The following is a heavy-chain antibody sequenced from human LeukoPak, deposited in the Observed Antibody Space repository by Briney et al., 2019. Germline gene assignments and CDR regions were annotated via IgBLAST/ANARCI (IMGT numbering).Heavy chain of an antibody. CDR2: IYPGDSDT. D-gene: IGHD5-12*01. CDR1: GYSFTSYW. J-gene: IGHJ4*02. CDR3: ARHVDIVATVWEGQFDY. V-gene: IGHV5-51*01. Sequence: GESLKISCKGSGYSFTSYWIGWVRQMPGKSLEWMGIIYPGDSDTRYSPSFQGQVTISADKSISTAYLQWSSLKASDTAMYYCARHVDIVATVWEGQFDYWGQGTLVTVSS.